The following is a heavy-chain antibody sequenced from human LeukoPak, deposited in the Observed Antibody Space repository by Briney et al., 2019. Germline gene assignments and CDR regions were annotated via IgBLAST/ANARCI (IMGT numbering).Heavy chain of an antibody. CDR3: ARASTISSMMTHTY. D-gene: IGHD3-3*01. J-gene: IGHJ4*02. V-gene: IGHV1-24*01. CDR1: GYTLTELS. CDR2: FDPEDGET. Sequence: ASVKVSCKVSGYTLTELSMHWVRQAPGKGLEWMGGFDPEDGETIYAQKFQGRVTMTEDTSTDTAYMELSRLRSDDTAVYYCARASTISSMMTHTYWGQGTLVTVSS.